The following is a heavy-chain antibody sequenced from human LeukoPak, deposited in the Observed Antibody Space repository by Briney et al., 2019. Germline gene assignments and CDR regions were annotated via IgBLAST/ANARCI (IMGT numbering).Heavy chain of an antibody. V-gene: IGHV3-9*03. Sequence: GGSLRLSCVASGFTFDDYAMHWVRQTPGKGLEWVSGISWNNASIGYADSVKGRFTISRDNAKNSLYLQMNSLRAEDMALYYCAKDVAAAGTTGSFDYWGQGTLVTVSS. CDR1: GFTFDDYA. D-gene: IGHD6-13*01. CDR2: ISWNNASI. J-gene: IGHJ4*02. CDR3: AKDVAAAGTTGSFDY.